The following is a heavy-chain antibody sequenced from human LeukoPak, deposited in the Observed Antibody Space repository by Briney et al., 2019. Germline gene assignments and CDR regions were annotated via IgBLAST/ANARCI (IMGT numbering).Heavy chain of an antibody. D-gene: IGHD2-2*01. CDR2: ISGSGGTT. J-gene: IGHJ4*02. Sequence: GGSLRLSCAASGFTFSTYAMTWVRQSLGKGLEWVSSISGSGGTTHYADSVKGRFTISRDNSKNTLYLQMNSLRAEDTALYYCARRYPCGDTSCYVYVDYWGQGTLVTVSS. V-gene: IGHV3-23*01. CDR3: ARRYPCGDTSCYVYVDY. CDR1: GFTFSTYA.